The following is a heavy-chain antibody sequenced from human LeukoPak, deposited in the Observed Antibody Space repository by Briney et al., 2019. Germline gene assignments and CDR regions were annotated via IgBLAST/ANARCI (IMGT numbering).Heavy chain of an antibody. Sequence: GGSLRLSCAASGFTFSTYAMSWVRQAPGKGLEWVSAISGSGSNTYYADSVKGRFTISRDNSKNTLYLQMNSLRAEDTAVYFCAKVPNSGNYYYFDYWGQGTPVTVSS. D-gene: IGHD1-26*01. CDR1: GFTFSTYA. J-gene: IGHJ4*02. V-gene: IGHV3-23*01. CDR2: ISGSGSNT. CDR3: AKVPNSGNYYYFDY.